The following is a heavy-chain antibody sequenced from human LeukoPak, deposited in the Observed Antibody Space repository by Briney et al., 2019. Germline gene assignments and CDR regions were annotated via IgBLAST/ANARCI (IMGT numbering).Heavy chain of an antibody. CDR3: ARGHTLWFDP. CDR1: GGTFSSYA. J-gene: IGHJ5*02. Sequence: SVKVSCTASGGTFSSYAISWVRQAPGQGLEWMGGIIPIFGTANYAQKFQGRVTITADESTSTAYMELSSLRSGDTAVYYCARGHTLWFDPWGQGTLVTVSS. CDR2: IIPIFGTA. V-gene: IGHV1-69*13.